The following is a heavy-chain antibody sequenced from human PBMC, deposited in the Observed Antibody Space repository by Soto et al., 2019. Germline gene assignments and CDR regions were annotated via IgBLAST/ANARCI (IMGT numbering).Heavy chain of an antibody. V-gene: IGHV4-34*01. CDR3: STRAYDTNGYYRFDP. D-gene: IGHD3-22*01. Sequence: TLSLTCAVYGGSFSGHSCTWIRQSPGKGLEWIGDINHSGRVNYSPSLKSRVTISLDTSKNQFSLTLSAVTAADTAMYYCSTRAYDTNGYYRFDPWGQGTLVTVPQ. CDR2: INHSGRV. J-gene: IGHJ5*01. CDR1: GGSFSGHS.